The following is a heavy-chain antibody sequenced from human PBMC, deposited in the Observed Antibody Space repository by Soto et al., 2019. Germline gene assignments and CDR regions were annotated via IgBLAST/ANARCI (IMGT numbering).Heavy chain of an antibody. D-gene: IGHD3-10*01. J-gene: IGHJ4*02. V-gene: IGHV1-8*02. Sequence: GASVQVSCKASGYTFTDLDINWVRQTTEQGLEWMGWMRPNTCHSGLAQKFQGRLTLTRDTSINTAYMELSSLRSEDTAIYYCARGINAGVDYWGQGTPVTVSS. CDR1: GYTFTDLD. CDR2: MRPNTCHS. CDR3: ARGINAGVDY.